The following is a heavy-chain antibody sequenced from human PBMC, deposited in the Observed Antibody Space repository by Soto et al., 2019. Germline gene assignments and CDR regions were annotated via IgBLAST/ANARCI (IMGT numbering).Heavy chain of an antibody. CDR1: GGTFSIYA. CDR3: AGGMAVEIASILFPFDD. D-gene: IGHD2-21*01. Sequence: SVKVTCKASGGTFSIYAISWVRQAPGQGLEWMGEIIPIFGTANYAQKFQGRVTITADESTSTAYMELSSVRSEDTAVYYCAGGMAVEIASILFPFDDWGQGTPVTVS. CDR2: IIPIFGTA. J-gene: IGHJ4*02. V-gene: IGHV1-69*13.